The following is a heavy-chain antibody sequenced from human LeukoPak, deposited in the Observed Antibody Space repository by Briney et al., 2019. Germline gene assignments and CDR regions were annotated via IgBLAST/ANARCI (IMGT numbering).Heavy chain of an antibody. J-gene: IGHJ3*02. Sequence: PSETLSLTCTVSGGSISSHYWSWIRQPPGKGLEWIGYIYYSGSTNYNPSLKSRVTILVDTSKNQFSLKLSSVTAADTALYYCARVLYYYDSSGYPPGAFDIWGQGTMVTVSS. CDR1: GGSISSHY. CDR3: ARVLYYYDSSGYPPGAFDI. CDR2: IYYSGST. V-gene: IGHV4-59*11. D-gene: IGHD3-22*01.